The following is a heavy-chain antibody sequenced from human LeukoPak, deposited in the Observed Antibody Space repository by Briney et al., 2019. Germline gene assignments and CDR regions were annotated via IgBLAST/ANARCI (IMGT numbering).Heavy chain of an antibody. CDR1: GFTFSSYA. J-gene: IGHJ5*02. CDR3: AKGDLWFDP. CDR2: ISGSGGST. V-gene: IGHV3-23*01. Sequence: AGGSLRLSCGASGFTFSSYAMSWVRQAPEKGLEWVSAISGSGGSTYYAGSVKGRFTISRDNSKNTLYLQMNSLRAEDTGVYYCAKGDLWFDPWGQGTLVTVSS.